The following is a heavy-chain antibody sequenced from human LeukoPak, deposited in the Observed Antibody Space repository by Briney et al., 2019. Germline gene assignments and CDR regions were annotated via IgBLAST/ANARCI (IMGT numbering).Heavy chain of an antibody. D-gene: IGHD4-17*01. CDR1: GGSISSYY. J-gene: IGHJ6*02. V-gene: IGHV4-59*08. Sequence: SETLSLTCTVSGGSISSYYWSWIRQPPGKGLEWTGYIYYSGSTNYNPSLKSRVTISVDTSKNQFSLKLSSVTAADTAVYYCARHYGVPFYYYYGMDVWGQGTTVTVSS. CDR3: ARHYGVPFYYYYGMDV. CDR2: IYYSGST.